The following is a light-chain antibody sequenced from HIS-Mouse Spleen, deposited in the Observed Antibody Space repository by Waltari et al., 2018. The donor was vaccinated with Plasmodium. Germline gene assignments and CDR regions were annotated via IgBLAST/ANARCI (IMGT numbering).Light chain of an antibody. CDR2: KAS. Sequence: DIQMTPSPSTLSASVGARVTITCRASQSISSWLAWYQQKPGKAPKLLIYKASSLESGVPSRFSGSGSGTEFTLTISSLQPDDFATYYCQQYNSYLTFGGGTKVEIK. CDR1: QSISSW. J-gene: IGKJ4*01. V-gene: IGKV1-5*03. CDR3: QQYNSYLT.